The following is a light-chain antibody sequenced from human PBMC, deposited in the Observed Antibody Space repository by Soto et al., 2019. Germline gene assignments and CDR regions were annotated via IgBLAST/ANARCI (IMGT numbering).Light chain of an antibody. CDR2: EAS. J-gene: IGKJ5*01. Sequence: IHMTQSPSSLSASLGAGITITSQASQDIRKHLNWYQQKAGKAPKLLIYEASNRDTGVPTRFSGSGSGTDFLFTISSLQPEDFATYYCQQYENFPITFGQGTRLEIK. CDR3: QQYENFPIT. V-gene: IGKV1-33*01. CDR1: QDIRKH.